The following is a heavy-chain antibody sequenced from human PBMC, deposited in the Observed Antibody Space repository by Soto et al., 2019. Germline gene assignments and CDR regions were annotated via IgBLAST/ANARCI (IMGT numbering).Heavy chain of an antibody. J-gene: IGHJ4*02. CDR2: ISGSNGQS. V-gene: IGHV1-18*01. CDR1: GYTFTTYG. Sequence: QVQLVQSGPEVKKPGASVKVSCKASGYTFTTYGFIWVRQAPGQGLEWMGWISGSNGQSNYAQKYRGRVTMTTDTFASTTYMELRSLTSDDTAVYYCARVGDGHDYWGQGTLVTVSS. D-gene: IGHD1-26*01. CDR3: ARVGDGHDY.